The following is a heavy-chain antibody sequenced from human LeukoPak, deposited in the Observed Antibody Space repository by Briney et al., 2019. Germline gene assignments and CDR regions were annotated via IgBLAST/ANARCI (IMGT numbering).Heavy chain of an antibody. CDR3: ARDLGSLHMGVADIYYDY. Sequence: PGGSQRLSCAASGFTFSSYWMGWVRQAPGKGLEWVANIKQDGSEKYYVDSVKGRFTISRDNAENSLYLQMNSLRAEDTAVYYCARDLGSLHMGVADIYYDYCGQGTLVTVSS. D-gene: IGHD6-19*01. CDR1: GFTFSSYW. J-gene: IGHJ4*02. CDR2: IKQDGSEK. V-gene: IGHV3-7*01.